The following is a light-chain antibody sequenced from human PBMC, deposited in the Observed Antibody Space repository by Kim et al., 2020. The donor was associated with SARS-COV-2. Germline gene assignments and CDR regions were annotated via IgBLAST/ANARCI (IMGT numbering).Light chain of an antibody. CDR2: DAS. CDR1: QAISSW. CDR3: QQTNSFPYT. Sequence: IQIAPSPFFGSASVGDRVTITCRASQAISSWLAWYQQKPGKAPKLLVYDASTLQDGVPSRFSGSGSGTDFTLIISGLQAEDFATYYCQQTNSFPYTFGQGTKLEIK. V-gene: IGKV1-12*01. J-gene: IGKJ2*01.